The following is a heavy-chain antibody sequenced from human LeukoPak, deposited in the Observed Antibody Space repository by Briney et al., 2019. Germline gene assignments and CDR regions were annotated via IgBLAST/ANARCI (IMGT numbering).Heavy chain of an antibody. CDR2: ISSSSSYI. CDR3: ANPRTPYCSGGSCYSATDYYYYGMDV. D-gene: IGHD2-15*01. Sequence: GGSLRLSCAASGFTFSSYSMNWVRQAPGKGLEWVSSISSSSSYIYYADSVKGRFTISRDNSKNTLYLQMNSLRAEDTAVYYCANPRTPYCSGGSCYSATDYYYYGMDVWGQGTTVTVSS. V-gene: IGHV3-21*04. CDR1: GFTFSSYS. J-gene: IGHJ6*02.